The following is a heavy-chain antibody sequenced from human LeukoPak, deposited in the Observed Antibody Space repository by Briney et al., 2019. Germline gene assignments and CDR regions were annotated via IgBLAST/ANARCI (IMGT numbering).Heavy chain of an antibody. V-gene: IGHV1-69*04. CDR2: IIPILGIA. D-gene: IGHD4-17*01. CDR3: ARAPSTVTTFFDY. J-gene: IGHJ4*02. CDR1: GGTFSSYA. Sequence: GSSVKVSCKASGGTFSSYAISWVRQAPGQGLEWMGRIIPILGIANYAQKFQGRVTITADKSTSTAYMELSSLRSEDTAVYYCARAPSTVTTFFDYWGQGTLVTASS.